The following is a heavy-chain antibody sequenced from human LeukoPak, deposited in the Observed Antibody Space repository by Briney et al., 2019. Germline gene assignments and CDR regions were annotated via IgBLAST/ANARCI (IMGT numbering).Heavy chain of an antibody. V-gene: IGHV3-21*01. CDR1: GFTFSSYS. CDR2: ISSSSSYI. J-gene: IGHJ4*02. D-gene: IGHD6-6*01. CDR3: ARESLEYSSSLGFDY. Sequence: GGSLRLSRAASGFTFSSYSMNWVRQAPGKGLEWVSSISSSSSYIYYADSVKGPFTISRDNAKNSLYLQMNSLRAEDTAVYYCARESLEYSSSLGFDYWGQGTLVTVSS.